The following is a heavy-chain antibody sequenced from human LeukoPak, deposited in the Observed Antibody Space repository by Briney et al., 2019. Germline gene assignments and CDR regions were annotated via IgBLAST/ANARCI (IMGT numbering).Heavy chain of an antibody. D-gene: IGHD4-23*01. CDR2: ITGHGDTT. Sequence: GGSLRLSCAASGFSFSNYGMNWVRQAPGKGLEWVSGITGHGDTTYYADSVKGRFTISRDNAKNSLYLQMNSLRAEDTAVYYCARDYGGSSPFDYWGQGTLVTVSS. CDR3: ARDYGGSSPFDY. CDR1: GFSFSNYG. J-gene: IGHJ4*02. V-gene: IGHV3-23*01.